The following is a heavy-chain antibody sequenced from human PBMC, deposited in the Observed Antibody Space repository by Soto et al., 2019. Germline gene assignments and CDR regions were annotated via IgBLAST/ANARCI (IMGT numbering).Heavy chain of an antibody. CDR2: IYYSGST. CDR1: GGSISSSSYY. V-gene: IGHV4-39*01. D-gene: IGHD3-9*01. CDR3: ARHEWYFDWLTLSWFDP. J-gene: IGHJ5*02. Sequence: QLQLQESGPGLVKPSETLSLTCTVSGGSISSSSYYWGWIRQPPGKGLEWIGSIYYSGSTYYNPSLKSRVTISVDTSKNQFSLKLSSVTAADTAVYYCARHEWYFDWLTLSWFDPWGQGTLVTVSS.